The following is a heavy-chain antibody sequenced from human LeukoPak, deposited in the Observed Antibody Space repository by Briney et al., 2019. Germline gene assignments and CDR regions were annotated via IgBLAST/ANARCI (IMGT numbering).Heavy chain of an antibody. CDR1: GLTVSSNY. CDR3: ARDIFVSYWDYYYMDV. Sequence: GGSLRLSCAASGLTVSSNYMSWVRQAPGKGPEWVSVIYSGGSTYYADSVKGRFTISRDNSKNTLYLQMNSLRAEDTAVYYCARDIFVSYWDYYYMDVWGKGTTVTVSS. V-gene: IGHV3-53*01. CDR2: IYSGGST. D-gene: IGHD1-26*01. J-gene: IGHJ6*03.